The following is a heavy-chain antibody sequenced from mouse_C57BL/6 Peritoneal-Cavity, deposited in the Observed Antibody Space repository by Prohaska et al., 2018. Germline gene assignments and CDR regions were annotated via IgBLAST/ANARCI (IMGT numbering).Heavy chain of an antibody. CDR3: APRGIAY. CDR1: GYTFTSYW. CDR2: IDPSDSYT. Sequence: QVQLQQPGAELVKPGASVKLSCKASGYTFTSYWMQWVKQRPGQGLEWIGEIDPSDSYTNYNQKFKGKATLTVDTSSSTSDMKRSSLTAADSAVYYCAPRGIAYWCQGTLVTVSA. J-gene: IGHJ3*01. V-gene: IGHV1-50*01.